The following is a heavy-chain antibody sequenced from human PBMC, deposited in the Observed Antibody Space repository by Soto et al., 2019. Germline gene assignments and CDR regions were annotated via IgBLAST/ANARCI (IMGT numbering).Heavy chain of an antibody. CDR1: GGSISSGGYS. J-gene: IGHJ5*02. V-gene: IGHV4-30-2*03. D-gene: IGHD3-10*01. CDR2: TYHSGST. CDR3: ARHSYYYGSTYGCWLDP. Sequence: SETLSLTCAVSGGSISSGGYSWSWIRQPPGKGLEWIGYTYHSGSTYYNPSLKSRVTISVDTSKNQFSLKLSSVTAADTAVYYCARHSYYYGSTYGCWLDPWGQGTLVTVSS.